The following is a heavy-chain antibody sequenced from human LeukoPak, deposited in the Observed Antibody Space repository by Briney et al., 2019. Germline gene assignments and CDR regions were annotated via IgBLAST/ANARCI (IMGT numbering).Heavy chain of an antibody. Sequence: SVKVSCKASGGTFSSYAISWVRQAPGQGLEWMGGIIPIFGTANYAQKLQGRVTMTTDTSTSTAYMELRSLRSDDTAVYYCARWREYSSGLDYWGQGTLVTVSS. D-gene: IGHD6-19*01. CDR2: IIPIFGTA. J-gene: IGHJ4*02. V-gene: IGHV1-69*05. CDR1: GGTFSSYA. CDR3: ARWREYSSGLDY.